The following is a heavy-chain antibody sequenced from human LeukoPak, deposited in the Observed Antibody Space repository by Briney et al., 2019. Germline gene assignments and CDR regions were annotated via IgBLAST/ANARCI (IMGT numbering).Heavy chain of an antibody. CDR2: INHSGST. D-gene: IGHD2/OR15-2a*01. Sequence: PSETLSLTCAVYGGPFSGYYWSWIRQPPGKGLEWIGEINHSGSTNYNPSLRSRVTISVDTSKNQFSLKLSSVTAADTAVYYCASRWVYYYDYWGQGTLVTVSS. CDR1: GGPFSGYY. CDR3: ASRWVYYYDY. V-gene: IGHV4-34*01. J-gene: IGHJ4*02.